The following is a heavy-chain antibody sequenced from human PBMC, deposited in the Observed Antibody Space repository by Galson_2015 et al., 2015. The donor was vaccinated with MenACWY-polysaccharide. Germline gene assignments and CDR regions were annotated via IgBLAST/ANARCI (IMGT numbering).Heavy chain of an antibody. D-gene: IGHD5-18*01. CDR2: MSPKSGNT. CDR3: ARVFNEDTAMVADY. J-gene: IGHJ4*02. CDR1: GDTFTSYD. V-gene: IGHV1-8*01. Sequence: SVKVSCKASGDTFTSYDYHWVRQVTGKGLEWMGWMSPKSGNTGSAQKFQGRVTMTRNTSISTAYMELSSLRSEDTAVYYCARVFNEDTAMVADYWGQGTLVTVSS.